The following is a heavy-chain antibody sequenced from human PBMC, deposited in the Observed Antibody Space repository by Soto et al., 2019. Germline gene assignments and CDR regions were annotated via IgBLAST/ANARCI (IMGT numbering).Heavy chain of an antibody. CDR2: INAGNGNT. J-gene: IGHJ5*02. CDR1: GYTFTSYA. V-gene: IGHV1-3*01. CDR3: ARDGLVGVVGGYNWFDP. Sequence: ASVNVSCKASGYTFTSYAMHWVRQAPGQRLEGMGWINAGNGNTQYSQKFQGRVTITRDTSASKAYMELRSLRSEDTAVYYCARDGLVGVVGGYNWFDPWGQGTLVTVSS. D-gene: IGHD2-15*01.